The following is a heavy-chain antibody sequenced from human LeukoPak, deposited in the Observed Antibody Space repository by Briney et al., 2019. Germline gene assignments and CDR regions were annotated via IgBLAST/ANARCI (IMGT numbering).Heavy chain of an antibody. Sequence: PGGSLRLSCAASGFTFSSYAMSWVRQAPGKGLEWVSAISGSGGSTYYADSVKGRFTISRDNSKNTLYLQMNSLKTEDTAVYYCTTRYSSGWSAFDIWGQGTMVTVSS. CDR3: TTRYSSGWSAFDI. CDR1: GFTFSSYA. D-gene: IGHD6-19*01. J-gene: IGHJ3*02. V-gene: IGHV3-23*01. CDR2: ISGSGGST.